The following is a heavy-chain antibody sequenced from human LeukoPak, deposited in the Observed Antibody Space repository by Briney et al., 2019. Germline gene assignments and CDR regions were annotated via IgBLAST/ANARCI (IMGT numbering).Heavy chain of an antibody. CDR1: GLTFSSHG. V-gene: IGHV3-30*18. D-gene: IGHD6-13*01. Sequence: PGGSLRLSCAASGLTFSSHGMHWVRQAPGKGLEWVAVISYDGSNIYYADSVKGRFTISRDNSKNTLYLQMNSLRAEGTAVYYCAKVPGIAAAGPFDYWGQGTLVTVSS. J-gene: IGHJ4*02. CDR3: AKVPGIAAAGPFDY. CDR2: ISYDGSNI.